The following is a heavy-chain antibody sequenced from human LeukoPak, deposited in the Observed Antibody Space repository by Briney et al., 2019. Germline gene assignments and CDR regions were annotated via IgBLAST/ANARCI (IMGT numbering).Heavy chain of an antibody. Sequence: SETLSLTCTVSGGSVSSGSYYWSWIRQPPGKGLEWIGYIYYSGSTNYNPSLKSRVTISVDTSKNQFSLKLSSVTAADTAVYYCARSDRSSWFELEYYFDYWGQGTLVTVSS. CDR2: IYYSGST. CDR3: ARSDRSSWFELEYYFDY. CDR1: GGSVSSGSYY. J-gene: IGHJ4*02. V-gene: IGHV4-61*01. D-gene: IGHD6-13*01.